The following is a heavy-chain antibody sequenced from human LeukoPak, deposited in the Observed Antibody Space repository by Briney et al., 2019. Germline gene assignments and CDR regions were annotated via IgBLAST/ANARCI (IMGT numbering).Heavy chain of an antibody. CDR2: ISSTSIYI. Sequence: PGGSLRLSCAASXSTFSSYSMNWVRQAPGKGLEWVSSISSTSIYIYYADSVKGRFTISRDNAKNSLYLQMNSLRAEDTAVYYCARGGSGSYSGFDYWGQGTLVTVSS. J-gene: IGHJ4*02. D-gene: IGHD3-10*01. CDR1: XSTFSSYS. V-gene: IGHV3-21*01. CDR3: ARGGSGSYSGFDY.